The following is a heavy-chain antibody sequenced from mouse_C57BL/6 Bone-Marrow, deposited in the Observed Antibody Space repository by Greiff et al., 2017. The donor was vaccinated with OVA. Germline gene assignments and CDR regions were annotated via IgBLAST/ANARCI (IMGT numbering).Heavy chain of an antibody. V-gene: IGHV1-74*01. CDR3: AIGSTCFDY. CDR1: GYTFTSYW. J-gene: IGHJ2*01. Sequence: VQLQQSGAELVKPGASVKVSCKASGYTFTSYWMHWVKQRPGQGLEWIGRIHPSDSANTYNQKFKGKATLTVDKSSSTASMQLSILTSADCAVYYCAIGSTCFDYWGKGTTLTVSS. CDR2: IHPSDSAN.